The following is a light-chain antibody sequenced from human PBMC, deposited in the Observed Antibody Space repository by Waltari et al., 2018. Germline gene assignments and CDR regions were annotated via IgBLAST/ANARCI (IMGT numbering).Light chain of an antibody. Sequence: IVMTQSPATLSVSPGERVTLSCRASHSVSGNLAWYQQKPGQDPRLLMYGASTRAAGVPTRFSGSGSGTEFTVTISSLQSEDFAVYYCQQYNDWPQTFGQGTKLETK. CDR2: GAS. CDR1: HSVSGN. J-gene: IGKJ2*01. CDR3: QQYNDWPQT. V-gene: IGKV3-15*01.